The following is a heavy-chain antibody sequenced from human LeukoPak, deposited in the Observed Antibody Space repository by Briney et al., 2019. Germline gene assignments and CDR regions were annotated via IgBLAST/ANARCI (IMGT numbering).Heavy chain of an antibody. D-gene: IGHD3-10*01. J-gene: IGHJ3*02. CDR1: GGSISSYY. CDR3: ASPSSGRAFDI. V-gene: IGHV4-59*12. CDR2: IYYSGST. Sequence: SETLSLTCTVSGGSISSYYWSWIRQPPGKGLEWIGYIYYSGSTNYNPSLKSRVTISVDTSKNQFSLKLSSVTAADTAVYYCASPSSGRAFDIWGQGTMVTVSS.